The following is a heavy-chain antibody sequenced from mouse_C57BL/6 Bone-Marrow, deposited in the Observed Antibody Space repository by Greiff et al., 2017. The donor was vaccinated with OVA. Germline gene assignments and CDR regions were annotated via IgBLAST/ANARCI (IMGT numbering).Heavy chain of an antibody. CDR1: GFSFNTYA. J-gene: IGHJ1*03. CDR2: IRSKSNNYAT. CDR3: VRQSITTVVATEYFDV. D-gene: IGHD1-1*01. V-gene: IGHV10-1*01. Sequence: EVQRVESGGGLVQPQGSLKLSCAASGFSFNTYAMNWVRQAPGKGLEWVARIRSKSNNYATYYADSVKDRFTISRDDSESMLYLQMNNLKTEDTAMYYCVRQSITTVVATEYFDVWGTGTTVTVSS.